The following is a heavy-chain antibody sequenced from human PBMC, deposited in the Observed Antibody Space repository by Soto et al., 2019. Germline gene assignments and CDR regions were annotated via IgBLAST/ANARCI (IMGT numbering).Heavy chain of an antibody. CDR3: ARGDYYDIHDY. J-gene: IGHJ4*02. CDR1: GYIFTNYA. Sequence: QVQLVQSGAEVKKPGASVKVSCKASGYIFTNYAIHWVRQAPGQRLEWMGCINAGNGNTKYSQKFHGRVTITRDTSASTAYMELSSLRSEDTAVYYCARGDYYDIHDYWGQGTLVTVSS. CDR2: INAGNGNT. V-gene: IGHV1-3*01. D-gene: IGHD3-22*01.